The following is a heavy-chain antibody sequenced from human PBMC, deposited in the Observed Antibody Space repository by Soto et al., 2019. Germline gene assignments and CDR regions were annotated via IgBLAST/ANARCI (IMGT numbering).Heavy chain of an antibody. J-gene: IGHJ6*03. CDR1: GYTFTSYD. D-gene: IGHD3-3*01. V-gene: IGHV1-8*01. CDR2: MNPNSGNT. CDR3: ARARPRRGITIFGVVTKNYYYYMDV. Sequence: ASVKVSCKASGYTFTSYDINWGRQATGQGLEWMGWMNPNSGNTGYAQKFQGRVTMTRNTSISTAYMELSSLRSEDTAVYYCARARPRRGITIFGVVTKNYYYYMDVWGKRTTVTVSS.